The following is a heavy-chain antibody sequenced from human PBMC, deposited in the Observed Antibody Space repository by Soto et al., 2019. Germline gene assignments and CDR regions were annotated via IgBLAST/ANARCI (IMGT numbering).Heavy chain of an antibody. D-gene: IGHD6-19*01. V-gene: IGHV1-18*01. CDR1: GYTFTSYG. CDR3: ARDQYRIAVPSVFNY. Sequence: ASVKVSCKASGYTFTSYGISWVRQAPGQGLEWMGWISAYNGNTNYAQKLQGRVTMTTDTSTSTAYMELRSLRSDDTAVYYCARDQYRIAVPSVFNYWGQGTLVTVSS. J-gene: IGHJ4*02. CDR2: ISAYNGNT.